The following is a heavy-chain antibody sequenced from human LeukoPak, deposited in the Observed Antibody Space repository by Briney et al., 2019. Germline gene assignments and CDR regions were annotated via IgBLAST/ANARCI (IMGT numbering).Heavy chain of an antibody. D-gene: IGHD2-15*01. CDR2: ISYHGRDQ. V-gene: IGHV3-30*04. J-gene: IGHJ4*02. CDR3: ARQDCSGGSCYLDY. Sequence: GGSLRLSCAASRFIFNNYAMHWVRQAPGKGLDWVAVISYHGRDQFYADSVKGRFTISRDSSKNTLYLRMNSLRTEDTAVYYCARQDCSGGSCYLDYWGQGTLVTVSS. CDR1: RFIFNNYA.